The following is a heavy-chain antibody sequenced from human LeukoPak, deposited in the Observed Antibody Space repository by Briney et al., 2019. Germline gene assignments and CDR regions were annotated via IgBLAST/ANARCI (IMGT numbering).Heavy chain of an antibody. J-gene: IGHJ4*02. CDR1: GYTFTSYD. Sequence: ASVKVSCKASGYTFTSYDINWVRQATGQGLEWMGWMNPNSGNTGYAQKFQGRVTMTRNTSISTAYMELSSLRSEETAVYYCARGKYSSSWWTTDPVDYWGQGTLVTVSS. CDR3: ARGKYSSSWWTTDPVDY. D-gene: IGHD6-13*01. V-gene: IGHV1-8*01. CDR2: MNPNSGNT.